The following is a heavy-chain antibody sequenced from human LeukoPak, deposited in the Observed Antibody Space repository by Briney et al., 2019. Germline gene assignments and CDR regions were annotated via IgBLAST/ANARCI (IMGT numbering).Heavy chain of an antibody. J-gene: IGHJ5*02. CDR3: ARVGTATNWFDP. CDR1: GGSISSSYHY. CDR2: IYYSGST. Sequence: PSETLSLTCTVSGGSISSSYHYWGWIRQPPGKGLEWIGSIYYSGSTNYNPSLKSRVTISVDTSKNQFSLKLSSVTAADTAVYYCARVGTATNWFDPWGQGTLVTVSS. D-gene: IGHD2-15*01. V-gene: IGHV4-39*07.